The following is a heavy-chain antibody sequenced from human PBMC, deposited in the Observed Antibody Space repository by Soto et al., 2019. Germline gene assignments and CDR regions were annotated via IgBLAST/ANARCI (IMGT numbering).Heavy chain of an antibody. CDR1: GGSISSSSYY. J-gene: IGHJ4*02. V-gene: IGHV4-39*01. CDR3: VVGSGWCAQFDY. CDR2: IYYSGST. Sequence: PSETLSLTCTVSGGSISSSSYYWGWIRQPPGKGLEWIGSIYYSGSTYYNPSLKSRVTISVDTSKNQFSLKLSSVTAADTAVYYAVVGSGWCAQFDYRGQGTLVIVSS. D-gene: IGHD6-19*01.